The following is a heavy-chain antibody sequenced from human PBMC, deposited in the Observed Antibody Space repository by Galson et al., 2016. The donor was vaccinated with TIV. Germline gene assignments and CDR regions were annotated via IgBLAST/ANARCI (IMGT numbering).Heavy chain of an antibody. D-gene: IGHD5-18*01. CDR1: GGTFSSYV. CDR2: IIPMFGTA. J-gene: IGHJ6*02. CDR3: AKDRNTAFDTHYSYYGLDV. Sequence: SVKVSCKASGGTFSSYVIKWVRQAPGQGLKWMGEIIPMFGTANYAQKFQGRVTITADESTSTAYMELSSLISEDTAVYYCAKDRNTAFDTHYSYYGLDVWGQGTTVIVSS. V-gene: IGHV1-69*13.